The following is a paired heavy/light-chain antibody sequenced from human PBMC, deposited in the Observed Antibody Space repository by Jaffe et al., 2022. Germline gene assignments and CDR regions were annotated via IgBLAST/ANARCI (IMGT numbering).Light chain of an antibody. V-gene: IGKV1-5*03. Sequence: DIQMTQSPSTLSASVGDRVTITCRASQSISSWLAWYQQKPGKAPKLLIYKASTLDSGVPSRFSGSGSGTEFTLTISSLQPDDFATYYCQQYNIYWTFGQGTKVEIK. CDR3: QQYNIYWT. CDR1: QSISSW. J-gene: IGKJ1*01. CDR2: KAS.
Heavy chain of an antibody. CDR3: AKDFSFHYYGSGSPPGFLDY. D-gene: IGHD3-10*01. Sequence: QVQLVESGGGVVQPGGSLRLSCAASGFIFSSYGMHWVRQAPGKGLEWVAFLRYDGSNKYYADSVKGRFTISRDNSKNTLFLQMNSLRAEDTAVYYCAKDFSFHYYGSGSPPGFLDYWGQGTLVTVSS. CDR2: LRYDGSNK. V-gene: IGHV3-30*02. CDR1: GFIFSSYG. J-gene: IGHJ4*02.